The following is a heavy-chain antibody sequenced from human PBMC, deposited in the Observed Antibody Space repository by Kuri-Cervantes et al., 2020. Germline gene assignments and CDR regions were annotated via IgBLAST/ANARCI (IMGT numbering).Heavy chain of an antibody. CDR2: IYYSGCT. J-gene: IGHJ3*02. Sequence: ESLKISCTVSGGSISSSGYYWGWIRQPPGKGLDWIESIYYSGCTFYNSSLRSRVTISVDTSKNQFSLKLTSVTVTDTAVYYCASRRKVPTKAFDIWGQGTLVTVSS. D-gene: IGHD1-14*01. CDR1: GGSISSSGYY. CDR3: ASRRKVPTKAFDI. V-gene: IGHV4-39*01.